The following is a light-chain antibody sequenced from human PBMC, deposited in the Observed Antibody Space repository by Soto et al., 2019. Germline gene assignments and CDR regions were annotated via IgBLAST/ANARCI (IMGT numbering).Light chain of an antibody. J-gene: IGLJ1*01. CDR3: SSYAGSNNFPYV. CDR2: EVS. Sequence: QSALTQPPSASGSPGQSVTISCTGTSSDVGGYNYVSWYQQHPGKAPKLMIYEVSKRPSGVPDRFSGSKSGNTASLTVSGLQPEDEADYYCSSYAGSNNFPYVFGTGTKLTVL. V-gene: IGLV2-8*01. CDR1: SSDVGGYNY.